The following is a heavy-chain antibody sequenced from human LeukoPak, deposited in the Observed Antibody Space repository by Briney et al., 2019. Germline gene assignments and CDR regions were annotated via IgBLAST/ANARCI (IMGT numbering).Heavy chain of an antibody. CDR2: IWYDGSNK. D-gene: IGHD6-13*01. Sequence: PGGSLRLSCAASGFTFSSYGMHWVRQAPGKGLEWVADIWYDGSNKYYADSVKGRFTISRDNSKNTLYLQMNSLRAEDTAVYYCARDGGPGYSSSWYIYWGQGTLVTVSS. CDR1: GFTFSSYG. CDR3: ARDGGPGYSSSWYIY. J-gene: IGHJ4*02. V-gene: IGHV3-33*01.